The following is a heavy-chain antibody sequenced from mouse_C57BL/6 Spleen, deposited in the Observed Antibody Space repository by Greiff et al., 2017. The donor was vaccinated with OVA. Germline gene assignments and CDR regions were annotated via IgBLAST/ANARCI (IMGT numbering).Heavy chain of an antibody. CDR3: ARNVRYSKPFDY. J-gene: IGHJ2*01. Sequence: QVQLQQPGTELVKPGASVKLSCKASGYTFTSYWMHWVKQRPGQGLEWIGNINPSNGGTNYNEKFKSKATLTVDKTSSTAYLQLSSLTSEDSAVYDFARNVRYSKPFDYWGQGTTLTVSS. CDR1: GYTFTSYW. V-gene: IGHV1-53*01. CDR2: INPSNGGT. D-gene: IGHD2-5*01.